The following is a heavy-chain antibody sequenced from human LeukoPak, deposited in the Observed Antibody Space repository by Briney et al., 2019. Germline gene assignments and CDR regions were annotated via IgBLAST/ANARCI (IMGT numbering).Heavy chain of an antibody. J-gene: IGHJ4*02. Sequence: GGSVRLSCVGSEFMFDLLHWVRPAPGRALAWVSGINWNSDLIEYADSVKGRFTISRDNDRNTVYLQMNGLRLEDMAFDYCTKNPSFTLGGGYLDSWGQGILVTVSS. CDR1: EFMFDL. V-gene: IGHV3-9*03. CDR3: TKNPSFTLGGGYLDS. CDR2: INWNSDLI. D-gene: IGHD3-22*01.